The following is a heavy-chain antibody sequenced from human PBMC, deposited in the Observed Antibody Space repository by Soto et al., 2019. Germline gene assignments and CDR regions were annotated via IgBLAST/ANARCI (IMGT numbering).Heavy chain of an antibody. Sequence: AASVKVSCKASGYTFTSYGISWVRQAPGQGLEWMGWTSAYNGNTNYAQKLQGRVTMTTDTSTSTAYMELRSLRSDDTAVYYCARVMKDTAMVIQDYYYGMDVWGQGTTVTVSS. V-gene: IGHV1-18*04. J-gene: IGHJ6*02. CDR3: ARVMKDTAMVIQDYYYGMDV. CDR1: GYTFTSYG. D-gene: IGHD5-18*01. CDR2: TSAYNGNT.